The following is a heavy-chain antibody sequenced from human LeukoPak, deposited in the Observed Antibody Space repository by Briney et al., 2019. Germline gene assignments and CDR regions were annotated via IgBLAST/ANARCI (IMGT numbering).Heavy chain of an antibody. CDR1: GFTFSSYG. V-gene: IGHV3-30*18. CDR2: ISYDGSNK. J-gene: IGHJ4*02. CDR3: AKDSSSWYNSVYFDY. Sequence: GGSLRLSCAASGFTFSSYGMHWVRQAPGKGLEWVAVISYDGSNKYYADSVKGRFTISRDNSKNTLYLQMNSLRAEDTAVYYCAKDSSSWYNSVYFDYRGQGTLVTVSS. D-gene: IGHD6-13*01.